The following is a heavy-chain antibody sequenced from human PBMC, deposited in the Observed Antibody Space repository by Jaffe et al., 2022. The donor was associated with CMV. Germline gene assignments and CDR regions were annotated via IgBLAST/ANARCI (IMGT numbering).Heavy chain of an antibody. CDR3: ARDHEAHGLLFDH. V-gene: IGHV3-7*03. J-gene: IGHJ4*02. CDR2: INQDGSKK. CDR1: GFSFSSYW. Sequence: EVQLVESGGDLVQPGGSLRLSCAASGFSFSSYWMTWVRQAPGKGLEWVTSINQDGSKKYYVDSLKGRFTISRDNAKNSLYLQMNSLRGEDTAVYYCARDHEAHGLLFDHWGQGSLVTVSS.